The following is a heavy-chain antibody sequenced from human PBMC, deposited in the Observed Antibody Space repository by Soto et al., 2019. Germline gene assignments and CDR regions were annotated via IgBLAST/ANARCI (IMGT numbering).Heavy chain of an antibody. CDR2: INEDGTYR. CDR1: GFTFSNYW. D-gene: IGHD2-15*01. Sequence: EVQLVESGGGLVQPGGSLRLSCAASGFTFSNYWMHWVRQVPGKGLVWVSRINEDGTYRSYADFAKGRFTISRDNAKNTVYLQMNSLSAEDTAVYYCARVFTPALTPGDDFDYWGQGTLVTVSS. J-gene: IGHJ4*02. V-gene: IGHV3-74*01. CDR3: ARVFTPALTPGDDFDY.